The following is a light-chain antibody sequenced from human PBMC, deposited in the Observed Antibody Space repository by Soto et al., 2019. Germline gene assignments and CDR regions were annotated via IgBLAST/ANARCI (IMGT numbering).Light chain of an antibody. V-gene: IGKV3D-15*01. J-gene: IGKJ5*01. Sequence: EIVLTQSPRTLYLSPGERTNLSLRASQSVRSSYLGWYQQKPGQATRLLIYDASTRANGIPARFSGSGSGTEFILTISSLQSEDFGVYYCQQYNNWPPITFGQGTRLEI. CDR1: QSVRSSY. CDR2: DAS. CDR3: QQYNNWPPIT.